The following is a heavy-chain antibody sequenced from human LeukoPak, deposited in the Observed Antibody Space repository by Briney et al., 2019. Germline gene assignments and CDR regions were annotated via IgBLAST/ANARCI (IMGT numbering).Heavy chain of an antibody. CDR3: ATYSGYDRIFDY. V-gene: IGHV3-30*03. J-gene: IGHJ4*02. CDR1: GFTFSSYG. Sequence: GGSLRLSCAASGFTFSSYGMHWVRQAPGKGLEWVAVISYDGSNKYYADSVKGRFTNSRDNAKKSVYLQMNGLRAEDTAVYYCATYSGYDRIFDYWGQGTLVTVSS. D-gene: IGHD5-12*01. CDR2: ISYDGSNK.